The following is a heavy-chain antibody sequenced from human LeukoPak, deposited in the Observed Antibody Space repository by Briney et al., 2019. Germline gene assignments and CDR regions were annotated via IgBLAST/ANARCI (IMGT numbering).Heavy chain of an antibody. V-gene: IGHV3-74*01. CDR1: GFTVSSNY. J-gene: IGHJ4*02. D-gene: IGHD1-7*01. Sequence: GGSLRLSCAASGFTVSSNYMSWVRQAPGEGLVWVSRINSDGSSTSYVDSVKGRFTISRDNAKNSLYLQMNSLRAEDTAVYYCARDQGSWNYGDYWGQGTLVTVSS. CDR2: INSDGSST. CDR3: ARDQGSWNYGDY.